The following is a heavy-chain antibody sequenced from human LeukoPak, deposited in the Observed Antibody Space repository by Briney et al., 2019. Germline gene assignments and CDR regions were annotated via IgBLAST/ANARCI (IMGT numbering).Heavy chain of an antibody. CDR3: AKAAYDSSGYYYVNSPFDY. CDR1: GFTFTSFA. V-gene: IGHV3-23*01. J-gene: IGHJ4*02. CDR2: IIGSGGST. Sequence: PGGSLRLSCAASGFTFTSFAMSWAGQAPGKGLGWVSAIIGSGGSTYYADSVKGRFTISRDNSKNTLYLQMNSLRAEDTAVYYCAKAAYDSSGYYYVNSPFDYWGQGTLVTVSS. D-gene: IGHD3-22*01.